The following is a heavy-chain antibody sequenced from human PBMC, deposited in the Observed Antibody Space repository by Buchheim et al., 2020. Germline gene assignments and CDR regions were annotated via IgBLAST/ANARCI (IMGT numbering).Heavy chain of an antibody. CDR2: ISSSGSTI. D-gene: IGHD2-15*01. J-gene: IGHJ4*02. V-gene: IGHV3-48*03. Sequence: EVQLVESGGGLVQPGGSLRLSCAASEFTFSSYEMNWVRQAPGKGLEWVSYISSSGSTIYYADSVKGRFTISRDNAKNSLYPQMNSLRAEDTAVYYCAREWSCSGGSCYSGIFDYWGQGTL. CDR1: EFTFSSYE. CDR3: AREWSCSGGSCYSGIFDY.